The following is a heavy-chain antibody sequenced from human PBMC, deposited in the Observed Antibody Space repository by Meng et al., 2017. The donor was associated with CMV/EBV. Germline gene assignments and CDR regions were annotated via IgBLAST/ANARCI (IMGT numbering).Heavy chain of an antibody. D-gene: IGHD1-14*01. V-gene: IGHV3-53*05. CDR2: IYSGGST. CDR1: GFTVSSNY. Sequence: GESLKISCAASGFTVSSNYMSWVRQAPGKGLEWVSVIYSGGSTYYADSVKGRFTISRDNSKNTLYLQMNSLRAGDTAIYYCAKVPGPWGQGTLVTVSS. J-gene: IGHJ5*02. CDR3: AKVPGP.